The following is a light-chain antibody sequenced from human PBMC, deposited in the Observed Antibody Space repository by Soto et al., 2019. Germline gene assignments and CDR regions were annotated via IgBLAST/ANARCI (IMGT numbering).Light chain of an antibody. J-gene: IGKJ1*01. V-gene: IGKV1-39*01. CDR2: SAS. CDR1: QNISNY. Sequence: DIQMTQSPSSLSASVGDRVTITCRASQNISNYLNWYQQKVVTAPELLIYSASSLQSGVPSRFSGSGSGTDFTLTISSLQPEDFATYSCQQSFSTPWTFGQGTKVEMK. CDR3: QQSFSTPWT.